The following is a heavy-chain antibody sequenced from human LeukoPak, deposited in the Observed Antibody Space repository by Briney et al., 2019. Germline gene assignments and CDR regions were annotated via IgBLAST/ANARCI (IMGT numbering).Heavy chain of an antibody. J-gene: IGHJ5*02. CDR1: GFTFSSYS. CDR3: ARPYSSSSNNWFDP. D-gene: IGHD6-13*01. Sequence: GGSLRLSCAASGFTFSSYSMNWVRQAPGEGLEWVSSISKNSGYIYYADSVKGRFTISRDNAKNSLYLQMNSLRAEDTAVYYCARPYSSSSNNWFDPWGQGTLVTVSS. CDR2: ISKNSGYI. V-gene: IGHV3-21*01.